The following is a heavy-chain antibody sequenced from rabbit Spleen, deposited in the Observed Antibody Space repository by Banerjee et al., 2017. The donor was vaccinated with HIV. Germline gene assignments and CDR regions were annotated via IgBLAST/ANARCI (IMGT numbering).Heavy chain of an antibody. J-gene: IGHJ4*01. CDR3: ARGEHFSVGFSAFAIYLDL. CDR1: GLSFSDRDV. Sequence: QSLEESGGGLVKPEGSLTLTCKASGLSFSDRDVMCWVRQAPGKGLEWIACINTATGKAVYASWAKGRCTISRTSSTTVTLQMTSLTAADTATYFCARGEHFSVGFSAFAIYLDLWGPGTLVTVS. V-gene: IGHV1S40*01. D-gene: IGHD7-1*01. CDR2: INTATGKA.